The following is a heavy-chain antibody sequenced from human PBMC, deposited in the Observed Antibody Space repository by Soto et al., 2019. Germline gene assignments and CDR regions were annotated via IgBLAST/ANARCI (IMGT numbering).Heavy chain of an antibody. Sequence: SVKVSCKASGGTFSSYTISWVRQAPGQGLEWMGRIIPILGIANYAQKFQGRVTITADKSTSTAYMELSSLRSEDTAVYYCAVGSHYYYYMDVWGKGTTVTVSS. CDR2: IIPILGIA. CDR3: AVGSHYYYYMDV. CDR1: GGTFSSYT. D-gene: IGHD3-10*01. V-gene: IGHV1-69*02. J-gene: IGHJ6*03.